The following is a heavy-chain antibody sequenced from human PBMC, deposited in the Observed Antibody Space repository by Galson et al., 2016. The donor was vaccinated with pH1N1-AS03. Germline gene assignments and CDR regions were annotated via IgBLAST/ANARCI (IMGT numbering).Heavy chain of an antibody. CDR3: ARDRGFRPDTYDI. V-gene: IGHV1-18*04. D-gene: IGHD2-15*01. CDR1: GYTFSTYG. CDR2: ISGYDDDT. J-gene: IGHJ3*02. Sequence: SVKVSCKASGYTFSTYGVSWVQQAPGQDLEWMGWISGYDDDTNYAQNVAGRVTMTTDKSTSTVYMEMRSLRSDDTAVYYCARDRGFRPDTYDIWGQGTWVTVSS.